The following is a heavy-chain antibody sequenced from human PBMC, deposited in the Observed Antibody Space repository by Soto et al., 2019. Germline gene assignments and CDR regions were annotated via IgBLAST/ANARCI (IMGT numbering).Heavy chain of an antibody. D-gene: IGHD3-10*01. CDR1: GGCISRYY. J-gene: IGHJ6*03. Sequence: PSETLFLTCTVSGGCISRYYWSWIQQPPGKGLEWIGYIYYSGSTNYNPSLKSRVTISVDTSKKQFSLKLSSVTAADTAVYYCARHGVAQIYYGSGRDSYYCYYMNVGGKGTTVTVSS. CDR3: ARHGVAQIYYGSGRDSYYCYYMNV. CDR2: IYYSGST. V-gene: IGHV4-59*08.